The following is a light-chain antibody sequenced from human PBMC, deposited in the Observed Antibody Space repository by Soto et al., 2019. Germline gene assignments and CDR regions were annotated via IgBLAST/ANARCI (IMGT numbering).Light chain of an antibody. Sequence: DIVMTQSPDSLAVSLDERATINCKSSQSVLYSSNNKNYLAWYQQKPGQPPKLLIYWASIRESGVPDRFSGSGSGTDFTLTISSLQAEDVAVYYCQQYYSSPRTFGQGTKVEV. CDR1: QSVLYSSNNKNY. CDR2: WAS. V-gene: IGKV4-1*01. J-gene: IGKJ1*01. CDR3: QQYYSSPRT.